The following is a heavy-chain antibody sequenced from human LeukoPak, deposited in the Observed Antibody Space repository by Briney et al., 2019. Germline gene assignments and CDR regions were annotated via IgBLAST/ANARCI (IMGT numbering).Heavy chain of an antibody. CDR3: ARDYYFDIAVAGIEGVGRYFDY. J-gene: IGHJ4*02. D-gene: IGHD6-19*01. CDR2: IRSKAYGGTT. Sequence: GGSLRLSCTASGFTFGDYAMSWFRQAPGKGLEWVGFIRSKAYGGTTEYAASVKGRFTISRDDSKSIAYLQMNSLRAEDTAVYYCARDYYFDIAVAGIEGVGRYFDYWGQGTLVTVSS. V-gene: IGHV3-49*03. CDR1: GFTFGDYA.